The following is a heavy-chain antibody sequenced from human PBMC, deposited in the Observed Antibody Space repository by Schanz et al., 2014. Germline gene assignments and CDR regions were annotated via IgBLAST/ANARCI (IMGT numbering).Heavy chain of an antibody. D-gene: IGHD2-15*01. Sequence: QVQLVQSGAEVKKPGSSMKVSCKASGGTFSTYPINWLRQAPGQGLEWMGRIIPIHGIVNYAQRFQDRVRITADKSTSTAYMELRSLRSDDTAVYYCARGGGPEDVFDIWGQGTMVTVSS. V-gene: IGHV1-69*02. CDR2: IIPIHGIV. CDR1: GGTFSTYP. CDR3: ARGGGPEDVFDI. J-gene: IGHJ3*02.